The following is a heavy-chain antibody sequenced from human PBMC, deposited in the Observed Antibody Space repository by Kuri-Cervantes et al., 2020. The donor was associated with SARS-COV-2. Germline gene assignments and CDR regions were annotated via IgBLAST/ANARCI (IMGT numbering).Heavy chain of an antibody. V-gene: IGHV3-30*04. CDR3: VRDGDHWNFDY. Sequence: GESLKISCAASGFTFSSYAMHWVRQAPGKGLEWVAVISYDGSNKYYADSVKGRFTLSRDNAKNMLFLQMNSLRAEDTAVYYCVRDGDHWNFDYWGQGTLVTGSS. J-gene: IGHJ4*02. CDR1: GFTFSSYA. D-gene: IGHD1-1*01. CDR2: ISYDGSNK.